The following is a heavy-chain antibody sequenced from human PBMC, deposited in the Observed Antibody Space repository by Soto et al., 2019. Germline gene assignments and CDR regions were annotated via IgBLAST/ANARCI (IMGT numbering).Heavy chain of an antibody. Sequence: PSPTLSRTCAISGDSVSSNSAAWNWIRQSPSRGLEWLGRTYYRSKWYNDYAVSVKSRITINPDTSKNQFSLQLNSVTPEDTAVYYCARDRSGIAVEQLVPFDYWGQGTLVTVSS. CDR3: ARDRSGIAVEQLVPFDY. CDR1: GDSVSSNSAA. CDR2: TYYRSKWYN. D-gene: IGHD6-13*01. J-gene: IGHJ4*02. V-gene: IGHV6-1*01.